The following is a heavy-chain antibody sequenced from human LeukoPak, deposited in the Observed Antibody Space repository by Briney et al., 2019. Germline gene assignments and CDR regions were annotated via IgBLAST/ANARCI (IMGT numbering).Heavy chain of an antibody. CDR3: ARGHYGGWFDP. D-gene: IGHD3-10*01. J-gene: IGHJ5*02. Sequence: SETLSLTCAVYGGSFTSYYWSWIRQPPGKGLEWIGEISHTGHTNYNPSLKSRVTMSVQTSKNQLSLILSSVTAADTAVYYCARGHYGGWFDPWGQGTLVTASS. CDR2: ISHTGHT. V-gene: IGHV4-34*01. CDR1: GGSFTSYY.